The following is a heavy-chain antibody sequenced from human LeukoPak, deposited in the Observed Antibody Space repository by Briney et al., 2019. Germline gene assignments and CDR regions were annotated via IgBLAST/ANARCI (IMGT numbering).Heavy chain of an antibody. V-gene: IGHV1-69*06. Sequence: SVKVSCKASGGTFSSYAISWVRRAPGQGLEWMGGIIPIFGTANYAQKFQGRVTITADKSTSTAYMELSSLRSEDTAVYYCARSRAVAGSYYYYYYMDVWGKGTTVTVSS. J-gene: IGHJ6*03. CDR3: ARSRAVAGSYYYYYYMDV. CDR2: IIPIFGTA. D-gene: IGHD6-19*01. CDR1: GGTFSSYA.